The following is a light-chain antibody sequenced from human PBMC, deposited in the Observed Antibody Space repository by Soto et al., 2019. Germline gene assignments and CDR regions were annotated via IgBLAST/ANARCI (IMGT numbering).Light chain of an antibody. V-gene: IGLV2-14*01. CDR2: EVN. CDR1: SSDVGGYNF. CDR3: SSYTFSSTLVV. Sequence: QSALTQPASVSGSPGQSITISCTGTSSDVGGYNFVSWYQQHPGKAPRLMIFEVNNRPSRVSDRFSGSKSGNTASLTISGLQAEDEADYYCSSYTFSSTLVVFGGGTKLTVL. J-gene: IGLJ3*02.